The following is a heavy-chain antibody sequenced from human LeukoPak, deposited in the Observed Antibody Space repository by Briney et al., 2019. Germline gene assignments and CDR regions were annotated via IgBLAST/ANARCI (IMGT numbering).Heavy chain of an antibody. D-gene: IGHD1-26*01. Sequence: SQTLPLTCAISGDSVSSNSAAWNWIRQSPSRGLEWLGRTYYRSKWYNDYAVSVKSRITINPDTSKNQFSLQLNSVTPEDTAVYYCARDPNGWELQLDYFDYWGQGTLVTVSS. CDR3: ARDPNGWELQLDYFDY. V-gene: IGHV6-1*01. CDR2: TYYRSKWYN. CDR1: GDSVSSNSAA. J-gene: IGHJ4*02.